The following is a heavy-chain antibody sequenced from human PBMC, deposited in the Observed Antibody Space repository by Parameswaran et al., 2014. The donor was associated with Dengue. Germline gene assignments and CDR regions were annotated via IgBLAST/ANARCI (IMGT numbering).Heavy chain of an antibody. D-gene: IGHD2-2*01. CDR3: ARDTRTGFDY. Sequence: VRQAPGKGLEWVSAISGSGGSTYYADSVKGRFTISRDNSKNTLYLQMNSLRAEDTAVYYCARDTRTGFDYWGQGTLVTVSS. V-gene: IGHV3-23*01. CDR2: ISGSGGST. J-gene: IGHJ4*02.